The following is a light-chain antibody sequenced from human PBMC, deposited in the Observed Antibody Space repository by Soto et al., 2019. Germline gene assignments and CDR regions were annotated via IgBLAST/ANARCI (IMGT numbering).Light chain of an antibody. J-gene: IGLJ3*02. V-gene: IGLV2-14*01. Sequence: QSALTQPASVSGSPGQSITISCTGTSNDVGGYNYVSWYQQHPGKAPKLMIYEVSNWPSGVSNRFSGSKSGNTASLIISGLQAEDEADYYCSSYTNSNTQVFGGGTKLTVL. CDR3: SSYTNSNTQV. CDR1: SNDVGGYNY. CDR2: EVS.